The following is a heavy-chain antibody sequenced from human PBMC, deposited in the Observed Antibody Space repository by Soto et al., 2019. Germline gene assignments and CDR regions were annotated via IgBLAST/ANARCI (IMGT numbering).Heavy chain of an antibody. J-gene: IGHJ4*02. Sequence: ASVKVSCKASGCTFTSYDINWVRQATGQGLEWMGWMNPNSGNTGYAQKFQGRVTMTRNTSISTAYMELSSLRSDDTAVYFCAREGRTYYFDFWGQRTLVTVSS. V-gene: IGHV1-8*01. CDR3: AREGRTYYFDF. CDR2: MNPNSGNT. D-gene: IGHD1-1*01. CDR1: GCTFTSYD.